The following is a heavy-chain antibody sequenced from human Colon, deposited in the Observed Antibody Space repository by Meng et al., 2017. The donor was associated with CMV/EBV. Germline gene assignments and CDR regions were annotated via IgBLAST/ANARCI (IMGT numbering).Heavy chain of an antibody. D-gene: IGHD2-2*01. J-gene: IGHJ5*02. V-gene: IGHV3-20*04. CDR2: INWDGGST. CDR1: GFSFIDFE. Sequence: GESLKISCAGAGFSFIDFELAWVRQRPGKGLEWVAGINWDGGSTVYVDSVKGRFAISRDNAKNLLYLQMNSLRPEDTALYYCAREQRGYCTSTSCPSRWFDPWGQGTLVTVSS. CDR3: AREQRGYCTSTSCPSRWFDP.